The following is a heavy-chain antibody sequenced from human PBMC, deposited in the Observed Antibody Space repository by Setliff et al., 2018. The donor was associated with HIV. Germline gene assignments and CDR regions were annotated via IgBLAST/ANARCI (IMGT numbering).Heavy chain of an antibody. CDR1: GGSISSGTYY. V-gene: IGHV4-39*07. D-gene: IGHD2-21*01. CDR3: ARDRGGDGYMDS. Sequence: SETLSLTCTVSGGSISSGTYYWGWIRQPPGKGLEWIGSIYYSGSTYYNPSLTSRITISVDTSKNQFSLKLSSVTAADTAVYYCARDRGGDGYMDSWGQGTLVTVSS. J-gene: IGHJ4*02. CDR2: IYYSGST.